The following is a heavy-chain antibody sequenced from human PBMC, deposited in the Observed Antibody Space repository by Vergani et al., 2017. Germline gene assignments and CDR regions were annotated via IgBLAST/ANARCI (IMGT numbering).Heavy chain of an antibody. Sequence: EVQLLESGGGLVQPGGSLRLSCAASGFTFSSYAMSWVRQAPGKGLEWVSAISGSGGSTYYADSVKGRFTISRDNSKNTLYLQMNSLRAEDTAVYYCARDPYSNYLVDDWGEGTLVTVSS. CDR1: GFTFSSYA. CDR2: ISGSGGST. CDR3: ARDPYSNYLVDD. D-gene: IGHD4-11*01. V-gene: IGHV3-23*01. J-gene: IGHJ4*02.